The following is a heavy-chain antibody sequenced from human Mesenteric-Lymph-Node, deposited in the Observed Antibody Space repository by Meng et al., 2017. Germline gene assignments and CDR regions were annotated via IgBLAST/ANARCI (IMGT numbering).Heavy chain of an antibody. V-gene: IGHV3-33*01. D-gene: IGHD6-6*01. CDR2: IWYDGSNK. Sequence: GESMKISWASAGFTFSSDGMHGVRQAPGKGLEWVAVIWYDGSNKYYADSVKGRFTISRDNSKNTLYLQMNSLRAEDTAVYYCARETNRRGGNWYLGIAARNGAFDIWGQGTMVTVSS. CDR1: GFTFSSDG. CDR3: ARETNRRGGNWYLGIAARNGAFDI. J-gene: IGHJ3*02.